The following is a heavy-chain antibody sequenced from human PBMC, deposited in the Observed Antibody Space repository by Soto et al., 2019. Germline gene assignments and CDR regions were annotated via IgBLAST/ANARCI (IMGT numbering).Heavy chain of an antibody. CDR2: VSPGGDVS. J-gene: IGHJ4*02. CDR1: GFTFSSFV. Sequence: GGSLRLSCAASGFTFSSFVMNWVRQAPGKGLEWVSTVSPGGDVSHYTDSVKGRFTISRDNAKDTLYLQMNSLRGEDTAVYYCVRDRNWQLDDCWGQGTLVTVSS. V-gene: IGHV3-23*01. D-gene: IGHD1-1*01. CDR3: VRDRNWQLDDC.